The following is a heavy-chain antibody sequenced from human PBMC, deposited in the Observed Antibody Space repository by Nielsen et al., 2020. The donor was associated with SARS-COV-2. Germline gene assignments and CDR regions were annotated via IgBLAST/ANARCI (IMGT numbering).Heavy chain of an antibody. CDR2: IYYSGST. CDR3: ARGRPITMIVD. D-gene: IGHD3-22*01. J-gene: IGHJ4*02. CDR1: GGSISSSSYY. Sequence: SETLSLTCTVSGGSISSSSYYWGWIRQPPGKGLEWIGSIYYSGSTYYNPSLKSRVTISVDTSKNQFSLKLSSVTAADTAVYYCARGRPITMIVDWGQGTLVTVSS. V-gene: IGHV4-39*07.